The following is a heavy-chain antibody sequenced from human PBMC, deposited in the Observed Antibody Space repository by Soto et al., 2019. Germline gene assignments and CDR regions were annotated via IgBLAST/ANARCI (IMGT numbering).Heavy chain of an antibody. CDR3: ARVGAVTPDTAMVGWFDP. J-gene: IGHJ5*02. D-gene: IGHD5-18*01. CDR1: GGTFSSYA. Sequence: QVQLVQSGAEVKKPGSSVKVSCKASGGTFSSYAISWVRQAPGQGLEWMGGIIPIFGTANYAQKFQGRVTITADEATSTAYMELSSLRSEDRAVYYGARVGAVTPDTAMVGWFDPWGQGTLVTVSS. V-gene: IGHV1-69*01. CDR2: IIPIFGTA.